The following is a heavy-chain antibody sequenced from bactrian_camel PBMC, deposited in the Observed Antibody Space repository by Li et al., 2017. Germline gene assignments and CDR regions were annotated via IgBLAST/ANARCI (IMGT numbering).Heavy chain of an antibody. CDR2: IATDSKT. Sequence: HVQLVESGGGSVQAGESLGLTCVVSRNTDRYCMAWFRQAPGKRSEGVAVIATDSKTAYADSVKDRFTISKDNAKNTLYLQMNALKPEDTATYYCAADSRAFLCGDWWLTYPDYTYTYRGQGTQVTVS. V-gene: IGHV3S53*01. CDR3: AADSRAFLCGDWWLTYPDYTYTY. CDR1: RNTDRYC. J-gene: IGHJ4*01. D-gene: IGHD7*01.